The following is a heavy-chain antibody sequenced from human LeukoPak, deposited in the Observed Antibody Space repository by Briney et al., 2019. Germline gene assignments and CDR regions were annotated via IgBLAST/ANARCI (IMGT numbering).Heavy chain of an antibody. CDR3: ARGRRSFGVVMPLNY. D-gene: IGHD3-3*01. V-gene: IGHV4-39*01. CDR1: GGSISSSSYY. J-gene: IGHJ4*02. CDR2: MYYSGST. Sequence: RASETLSLTCTVCGGSISSSSYYWGWIRQPPGKGLEWIGNMYYSGSTYYNPSLKSRVTVSVDTSKNQFSLKLSSVTAADTAVYYCARGRRSFGVVMPLNYWGQGTLVTVSS.